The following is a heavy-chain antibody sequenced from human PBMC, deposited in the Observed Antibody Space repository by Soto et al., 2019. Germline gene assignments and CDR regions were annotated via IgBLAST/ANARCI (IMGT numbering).Heavy chain of an antibody. CDR2: INPKSGGT. J-gene: IGHJ4*02. D-gene: IGHD1-26*01. V-gene: IGHV1-2*02. CDR3: ARDLAKGGGSAGFDY. CDR1: GYTFTVCY. Sequence: ASVKVSCKAPGYTFTVCYMHWVRQAPGQGLEWMGWINPKSGGTMYPQKFQGRVTMTWDTSISTAYMALTRLRSDDTAVYYCARDLAKGGGSAGFDYWGQGTLVTVSS.